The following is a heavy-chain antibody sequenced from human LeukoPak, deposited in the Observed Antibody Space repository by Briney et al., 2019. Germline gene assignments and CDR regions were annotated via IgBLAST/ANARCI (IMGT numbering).Heavy chain of an antibody. J-gene: IGHJ4*02. CDR2: IYSGGST. CDR1: GFTVSSNY. D-gene: IGHD3-22*01. Sequence: GGSLRLSCAASGFTVSSNYMSWVGQAPGKGLESVSVIYSGGSTYYAASVKGRFTISRDNSKNTLYLQMNSLRAEDTAVYYCARDHSGCLTYHFDYWGQGALVTVSS. V-gene: IGHV3-53*01. CDR3: ARDHSGCLTYHFDY.